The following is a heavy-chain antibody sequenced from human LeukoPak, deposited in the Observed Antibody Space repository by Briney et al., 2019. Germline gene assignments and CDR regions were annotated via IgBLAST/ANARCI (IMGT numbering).Heavy chain of an antibody. J-gene: IGHJ3*02. CDR2: IYYSGST. CDR1: GGSISSSSYY. D-gene: IGHD3-3*01. CDR3: ARGVLEWLLYGDAFDI. V-gene: IGHV4-39*01. Sequence: SETLSLTCTVSGGSISSSSYYWGWIRQPPGKGLEWIGSIYYSGSTYYNPSLKSRVTISVDTSKNQFSLKLSSVTAADTAVYYCARGVLEWLLYGDAFDIWGQGTMVTVSS.